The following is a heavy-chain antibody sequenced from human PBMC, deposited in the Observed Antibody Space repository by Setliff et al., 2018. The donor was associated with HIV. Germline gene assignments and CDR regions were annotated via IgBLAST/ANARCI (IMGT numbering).Heavy chain of an antibody. D-gene: IGHD1-1*01. CDR2: INPNSGGT. V-gene: IGHV1-2*06. J-gene: IGHJ4*02. Sequence: ASVKVSCKASGYTFTGYYMHWVRQAPGQGLEWMGRINPNSGGTKYAQKFQGRVTMTRDTSASTAYMELSSLRSEDTAVYYCARDYWKILDYWGQGTLVTVSS. CDR1: GYTFTGYY. CDR3: ARDYWKILDY.